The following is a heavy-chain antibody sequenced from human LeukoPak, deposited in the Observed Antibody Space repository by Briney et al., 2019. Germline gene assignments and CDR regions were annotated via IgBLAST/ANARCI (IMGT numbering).Heavy chain of an antibody. Sequence: GGSLRLSCAASGFSVSSNYMSWVRQAPGKGLEYVSVLYHDGGTYSADSVKGRFTISRDNAKNSLYLQMNSLRAEDTAVYYCARDLRIAVAGKGASDYWGQGTLVTVSS. J-gene: IGHJ4*02. CDR3: ARDLRIAVAGKGASDY. CDR1: GFSVSSNY. D-gene: IGHD6-19*01. CDR2: LYHDGGT. V-gene: IGHV3-53*01.